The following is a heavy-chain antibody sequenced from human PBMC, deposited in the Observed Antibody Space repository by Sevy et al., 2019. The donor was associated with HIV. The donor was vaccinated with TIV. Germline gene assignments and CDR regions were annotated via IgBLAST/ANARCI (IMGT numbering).Heavy chain of an antibody. CDR1: GFSFDSYG. CDR2: ISGSGTRT. D-gene: IGHD3-22*01. CDR3: GKGGGGHYDPDEIGYYFYYYNMDV. V-gene: IGHV3-23*01. J-gene: IGHJ6*03. Sequence: GGSLRLSCAVSGFSFDSYGMTWVRQAPGKGLEWVSGISGSGTRTYYADSVKGRFSISRDNSKNRLYLQVNSLRSEDTAIYNCGKGGGGHYDPDEIGYYFYYYNMDVWGKGTTVTVSS.